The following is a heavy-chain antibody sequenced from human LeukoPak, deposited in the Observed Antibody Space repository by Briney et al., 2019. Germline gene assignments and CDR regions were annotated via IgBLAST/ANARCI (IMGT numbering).Heavy chain of an antibody. V-gene: IGHV3-23*01. J-gene: IGHJ4*02. Sequence: GGSLRLSCAASGFTFSSYAMSWVRQAPGKGLEWVSAISGSGGSIYYADSVKGRFTISRDNSKNTLYLQMNSLRAEDTAVYYCAKSVGYSYGYFDYWGQGTLVTVSS. CDR1: GFTFSSYA. CDR3: AKSVGYSYGYFDY. D-gene: IGHD5-18*01. CDR2: ISGSGGSI.